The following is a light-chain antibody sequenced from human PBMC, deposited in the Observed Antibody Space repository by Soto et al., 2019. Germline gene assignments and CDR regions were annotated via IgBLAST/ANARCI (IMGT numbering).Light chain of an antibody. Sequence: QSALTQPASVSGSPGQSITISCTGTSSDVGGYNYVSWYQQHPGKAPKLMIYEVSNRPSGVSNRFSGSKSGNTASLTISGRQGEAEADYYCSSYTSSSTRVFGGGTKLTVL. CDR3: SSYTSSSTRV. CDR1: SSDVGGYNY. V-gene: IGLV2-14*01. J-gene: IGLJ3*02. CDR2: EVS.